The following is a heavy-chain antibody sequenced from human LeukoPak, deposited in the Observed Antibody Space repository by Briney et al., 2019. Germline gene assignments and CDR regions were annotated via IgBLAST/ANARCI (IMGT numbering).Heavy chain of an antibody. D-gene: IGHD4-23*01. CDR3: SKDDPVGSNPPPNY. J-gene: IGHJ4*02. CDR2: ISGSGGSA. V-gene: IGHV3-23*01. CDR1: GFTFSSYS. Sequence: GGSLRLSCAASGFTFSSYSMNWVRQAPGKGLEWVSAISGSGGSAYYADSVKGRFTISRDNSKNTLYLQMNSLRAEDTAVYYCSKDDPVGSNPPPNYWGQGTLVTVSS.